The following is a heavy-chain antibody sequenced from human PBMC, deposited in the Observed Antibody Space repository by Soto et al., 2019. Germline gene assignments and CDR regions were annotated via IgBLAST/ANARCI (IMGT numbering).Heavy chain of an antibody. Sequence: SETLSLTCTVSGGSISSSSYYWGWIRQPPGKGLEWIGSIYYSGSTYYKPSLKSRVTISVDTSKNQFSLKLSSVTAADTAVYYCARRIVPAAPYYYYYMDVWGKGTTVTVSS. CDR3: ARRIVPAAPYYYYYMDV. D-gene: IGHD2-2*01. J-gene: IGHJ6*03. CDR2: IYYSGST. CDR1: GGSISSSSYY. V-gene: IGHV4-39*01.